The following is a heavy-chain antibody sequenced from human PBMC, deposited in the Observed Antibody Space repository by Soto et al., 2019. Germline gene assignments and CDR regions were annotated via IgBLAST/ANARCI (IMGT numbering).Heavy chain of an antibody. CDR2: INQRGSET. Sequence: QLVESGGGLVQPGGSLRLSCVGSGFTFSNYWMSWVRQAPGKGLEWVANINQRGSETYYVDSVKGRFTISRDNATNSLYLQINSLGAEDTALHYCARAGDFWTGYFGAWQHYNYYGLDVWGQGTTVTVSS. V-gene: IGHV3-7*05. CDR1: GFTFSNYW. CDR3: ARAGDFWTGYFGAWQHYNYYGLDV. J-gene: IGHJ6*02. D-gene: IGHD3-3*01.